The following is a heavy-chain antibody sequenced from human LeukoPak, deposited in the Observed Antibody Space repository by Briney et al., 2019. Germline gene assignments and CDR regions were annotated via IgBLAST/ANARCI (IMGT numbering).Heavy chain of an antibody. D-gene: IGHD3-10*01. J-gene: IGHJ4*02. Sequence: GGSLRLSCAASGFTFSSYSMNWVRQAPGKGLEWVSSISSSSSYIYYADSVKGRFTISRDNSKNTLYLQMNSQRAEDTAVYYCARDPPYGSEIYWGQGTLVTVSS. CDR3: ARDPPYGSEIY. CDR2: ISSSSSYI. V-gene: IGHV3-21*04. CDR1: GFTFSSYS.